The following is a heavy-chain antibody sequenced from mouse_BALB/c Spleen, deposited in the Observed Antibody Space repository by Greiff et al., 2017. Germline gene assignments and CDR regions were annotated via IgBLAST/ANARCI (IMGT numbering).Heavy chain of an antibody. J-gene: IGHJ3*01. D-gene: IGHD2-4*01. Sequence: EVKLQESGGGLVQPGGSLRLSCATSGFTFTDYYMSWVRQPPGKALEWLGFIRNKANGYTTEYSASVKGRFTISRDNSQSILYLQMNTLRAEDSATYYCARDYYDYVGFAYWGQGTLVTVSA. CDR3: ARDYYDYVGFAY. CDR2: IRNKANGYTT. V-gene: IGHV7-3*02. CDR1: GFTFTDYY.